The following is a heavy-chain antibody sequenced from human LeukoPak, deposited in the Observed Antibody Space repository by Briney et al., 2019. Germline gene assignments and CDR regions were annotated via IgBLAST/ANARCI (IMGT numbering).Heavy chain of an antibody. V-gene: IGHV1-8*01. Sequence: GASVKVTCKASGYTFTSYDINWVRQATGQGLEWMGWMNPNSGNTGYAQKFQGRVTMTRNTSISTAYMELSSLRSEDTAVYYCARGLDRGIAAAPWGQGTLVTVSS. J-gene: IGHJ5*02. CDR3: ARGLDRGIAAAP. CDR1: GYTFTSYD. D-gene: IGHD6-13*01. CDR2: MNPNSGNT.